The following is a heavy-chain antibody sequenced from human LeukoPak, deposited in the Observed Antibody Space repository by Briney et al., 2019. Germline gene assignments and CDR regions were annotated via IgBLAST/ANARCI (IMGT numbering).Heavy chain of an antibody. CDR2: IYSGGST. J-gene: IGHJ4*02. CDR3: ARGEYYYDSSGYYY. D-gene: IGHD3-22*01. V-gene: IGHV3-53*01. Sequence: PGGSLRLSCAASGFTVSSNYMSWVRQAPGGGREWVSVIYSGGSTYYADSVKGRFTISRDNSKNTLYLQMNSLRAEDTAVYYCARGEYYYDSSGYYYWAQGTLVTVSS. CDR1: GFTVSSNY.